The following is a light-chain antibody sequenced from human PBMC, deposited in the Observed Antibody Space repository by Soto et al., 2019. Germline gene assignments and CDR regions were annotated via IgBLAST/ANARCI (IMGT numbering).Light chain of an antibody. CDR2: DVS. Sequence: QSVLTQPASVSGSPGQSITISCTGTSSDVGRYNFVSWYQHHPGKAPKLMIYDVSQRPSGVPDRFSGSKSGNTASLTVSGLQAEDEADYYCNSYADSNTYVFGTGTKVTVL. CDR1: SSDVGRYNF. CDR3: NSYADSNTYV. J-gene: IGLJ1*01. V-gene: IGLV2-8*01.